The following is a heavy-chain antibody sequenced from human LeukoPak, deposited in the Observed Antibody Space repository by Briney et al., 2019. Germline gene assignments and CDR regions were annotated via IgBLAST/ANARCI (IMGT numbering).Heavy chain of an antibody. J-gene: IGHJ4*02. V-gene: IGHV4-30-4*08. CDR2: IYYGGSA. CDR1: GGSISNGDYY. CDR3: ARAPGSSSWFDY. D-gene: IGHD6-13*01. Sequence: KPSQTLSLTCNVSGGSISNGDYYWSWIRPPPGKGLEWIGYIYYGGSAYYNPSLKSRVTISVDTSKNQFSLNLTSMTVADTAVYYCARAPGSSSWFDYWGQGTLVTVSS.